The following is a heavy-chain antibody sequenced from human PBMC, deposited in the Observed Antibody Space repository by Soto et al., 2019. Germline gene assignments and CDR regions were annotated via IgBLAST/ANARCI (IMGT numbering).Heavy chain of an antibody. J-gene: IGHJ3*02. Sequence: GGSLRLSCAASGFTFSSYSMNWVRQAPGKGLEWVSSISSSSSYIYYADSVKGRFTISRDNAKDSLYLQMNSLRAEDTAVYYCARDRYEDAFDIWGQGTMVTVSS. V-gene: IGHV3-21*01. CDR1: GFTFSSYS. D-gene: IGHD1-20*01. CDR3: ARDRYEDAFDI. CDR2: ISSSSSYI.